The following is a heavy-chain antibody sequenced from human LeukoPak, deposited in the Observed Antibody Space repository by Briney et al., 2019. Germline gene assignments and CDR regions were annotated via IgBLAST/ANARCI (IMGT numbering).Heavy chain of an antibody. V-gene: IGHV3-30*18. J-gene: IGHJ4*02. CDR2: ISYDGSNK. Sequence: PGGSLRLSCAASGFTFSSYGMHWVRQAPGKGLEWVAVISYDGSNKYYADSVKGRFTISRDNSKNTLYLQMNSLRAEDTAMYYCAKGANYAGNSAFDYWGQGTLVTVSS. D-gene: IGHD1-7*01. CDR3: AKGANYAGNSAFDY. CDR1: GFTFSSYG.